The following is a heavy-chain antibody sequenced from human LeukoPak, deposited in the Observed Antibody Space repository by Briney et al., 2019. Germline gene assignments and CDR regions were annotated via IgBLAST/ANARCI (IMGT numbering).Heavy chain of an antibody. V-gene: IGHV1-3*01. CDR3: ARGPRAAADDY. CDR2: INALNGNT. D-gene: IGHD6-13*01. Sequence: ASVKVSCKASGYTFINYAINWGRQAPGQRLEWVGWINALNGNTKYSPKFQGRVSITRDTSASTAYMELSSLTSEDTAVYYCARGPRAAADDYWGQGTLVTVSS. CDR1: GYTFINYA. J-gene: IGHJ4*02.